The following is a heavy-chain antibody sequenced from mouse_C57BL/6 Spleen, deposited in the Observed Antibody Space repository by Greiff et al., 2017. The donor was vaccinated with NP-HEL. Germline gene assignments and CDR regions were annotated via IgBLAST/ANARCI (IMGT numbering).Heavy chain of an antibody. CDR3: ARGGGYYVFDY. CDR1: GYAFSSSW. CDR2: IYPGDGDT. D-gene: IGHD2-3*01. V-gene: IGHV1-82*01. J-gene: IGHJ2*01. Sequence: VQLQQSGPELVKPGASVKISCKASGYAFSSSWMNWVKQRPGKGLEWIGRIYPGDGDTNYNGKFKGKATLTADKSSSTAYMQLSSLTSEDSAVYFCARGGGYYVFDYWGQGTTLTVSS.